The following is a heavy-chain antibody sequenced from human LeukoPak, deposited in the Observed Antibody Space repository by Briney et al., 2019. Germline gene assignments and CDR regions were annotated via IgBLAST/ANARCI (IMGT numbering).Heavy chain of an antibody. J-gene: IGHJ5*02. CDR2: IYTSGST. CDR1: GGSISRYY. D-gene: IGHD3-22*01. CDR3: AREGMGYYDSSGPEDWFDP. Sequence: PSETLSLTCTVSGGSISRYYWSWIRQPAGKGLEWIGRIYTSGSTNYNPSLKSRVTMSVDTSKNQFSLKLSSVTAADTAVYYCAREGMGYYDSSGPEDWFDPWGQGTLVTVSS. V-gene: IGHV4-4*07.